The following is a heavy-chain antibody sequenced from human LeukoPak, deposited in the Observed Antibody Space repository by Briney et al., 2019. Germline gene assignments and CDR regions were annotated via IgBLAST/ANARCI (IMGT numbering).Heavy chain of an antibody. Sequence: SGTLSLTCTVSGGSISSYYWSWIRQPAGKGLEWIGRIYTSGNTNYNPSLKSRATMSIDTSKNQFSLKLSSVTAADTAVYYCARAFSVLKAALGGTFDIWGQGTMVTVSS. CDR3: ARAFSVLKAALGGTFDI. CDR2: IYTSGNT. J-gene: IGHJ3*02. V-gene: IGHV4-4*07. CDR1: GGSISSYY. D-gene: IGHD6-13*01.